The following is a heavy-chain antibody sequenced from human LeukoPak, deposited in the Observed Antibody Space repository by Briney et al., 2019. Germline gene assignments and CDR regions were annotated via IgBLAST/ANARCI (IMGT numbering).Heavy chain of an antibody. CDR1: GYSFTSFG. CDR2: ISGDNGNT. Sequence: GASVKVSCKASGYSFTSFGISWVRQAPGQGLEWMGWISGDNGNTNSARKLQGRVTMITDTSTNTVYMELRSLTSDDTAVYYCARGTTHLDFWGQGTLVIVSS. V-gene: IGHV1-18*01. J-gene: IGHJ4*02. CDR3: ARGTTHLDF.